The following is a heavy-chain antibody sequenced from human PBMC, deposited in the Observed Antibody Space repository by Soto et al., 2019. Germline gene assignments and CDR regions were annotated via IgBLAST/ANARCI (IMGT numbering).Heavy chain of an antibody. CDR2: ISSSSSTI. V-gene: IGHV3-48*01. J-gene: IGHJ4*02. Sequence: GVLRLSCAASGFTFSSYSMNWVRQAPGKGLEWVSYISSSSSTIHYADSVKGRFTISRDNAKNSLYLQMNSLGAEDTAVYYCASIPLVVVPAAMEIDYWGQGTLVTVSS. D-gene: IGHD2-2*01. CDR3: ASIPLVVVPAAMEIDY. CDR1: GFTFSSYS.